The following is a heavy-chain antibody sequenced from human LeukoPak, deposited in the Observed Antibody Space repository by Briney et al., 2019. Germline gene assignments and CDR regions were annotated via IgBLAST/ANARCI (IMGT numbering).Heavy chain of an antibody. J-gene: IGHJ6*03. D-gene: IGHD2-2*01. CDR1: GGTFSRYA. Sequence: SVKVFCKASGGTFSRYAIRWVRQAPGQGLEWMGELIPIFGTAHCAQKFQRRVTITGDDSTSTPYMDLRSLRSEDTDVYYCASGDIVVVPAAHEDYYYYMDVWGKGTTVTVSS. CDR3: ASGDIVVVPAAHEDYYYYMDV. V-gene: IGHV1-69*13. CDR2: LIPIFGTA.